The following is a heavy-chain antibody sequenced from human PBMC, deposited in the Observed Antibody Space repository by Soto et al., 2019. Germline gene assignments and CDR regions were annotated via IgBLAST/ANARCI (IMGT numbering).Heavy chain of an antibody. CDR3: ARGRYGDY. CDR2: ISAHNGNT. D-gene: IGHD1-1*01. J-gene: IGHJ4*02. V-gene: IGHV1-18*01. Sequence: QVHLVQSGAEVKKPGASVKVSCQGSSYAFTTCGITWVRQAPGQGLEWMGWISAHNGNTNYAQKLQGRVTVTRDTSTSTAYMELRSLRYDDTAVYYCARGRYGDYWGQGALVTVS. CDR1: SYAFTTCG.